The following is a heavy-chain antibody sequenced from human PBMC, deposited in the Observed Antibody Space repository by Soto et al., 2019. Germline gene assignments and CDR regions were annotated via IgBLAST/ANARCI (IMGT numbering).Heavy chain of an antibody. V-gene: IGHV4-30-4*08. D-gene: IGHD1-26*01. J-gene: IGHJ4*02. CDR1: SDSMNSGGYY. CDR3: VTVNLVGAAYYFDY. CDR2: VYYSGTT. Sequence: PSETLSLTCSVSSDSMNSGGYYWSWIRQHPGKGLEWIGYVYYSGTTYSHPSLNSRVSISVDTSENQFSLRLTSVTAADTAVYYCVTVNLVGAAYYFDYWGPGTLVTVSS.